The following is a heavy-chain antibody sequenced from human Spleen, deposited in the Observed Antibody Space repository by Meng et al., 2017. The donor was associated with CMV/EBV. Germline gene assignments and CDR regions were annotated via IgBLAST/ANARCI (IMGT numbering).Heavy chain of an antibody. CDR2: ISSSSRYI. CDR3: AREIWFDP. J-gene: IGHJ5*02. Sequence: SLRLSCAASGFSFSSYSMNWVRQAPGKGLEWVSSISSSSRYIYYADSVKGRLTISRDNAKNSLYLQMNSLRVEDTAVYYCAREIWFDPWGQGTLVTVSS. V-gene: IGHV3-21*01. CDR1: GFSFSSYS.